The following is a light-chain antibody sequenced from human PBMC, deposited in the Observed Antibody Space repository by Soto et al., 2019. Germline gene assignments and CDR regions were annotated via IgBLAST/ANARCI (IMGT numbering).Light chain of an antibody. V-gene: IGLV2-23*02. CDR1: SSDVGSYNL. CDR3: CSYAGSSTLV. Sequence: QSALTQPASVSGSPGQSITISCTGTSSDVGSYNLVSWYQHHPGKAPKLMIYEVSKRPSGVFNRFSGSKSGNTASLTISGLQAEDEADYYCCSYAGSSTLVFGTGTKVTV. J-gene: IGLJ1*01. CDR2: EVS.